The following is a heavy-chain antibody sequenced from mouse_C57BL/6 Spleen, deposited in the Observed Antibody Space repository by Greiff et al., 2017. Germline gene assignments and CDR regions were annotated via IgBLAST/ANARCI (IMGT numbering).Heavy chain of an antibody. CDR1: GFTFSDYG. D-gene: IGHD1-1*01. J-gene: IGHJ3*01. V-gene: IGHV5-17*01. CDR3: ARPADGSWFAY. CDR2: ISSGSSTI. Sequence: EVQGVESGGGLVKPGGSLKLSCAASGFTFSDYGMHWVRQAPEKGLEWVAYISSGSSTIYYADTVKGRFTLSRDNAKNTLFLQMTRLRSEDTAMYYCARPADGSWFAYWGQGTLVTVSA.